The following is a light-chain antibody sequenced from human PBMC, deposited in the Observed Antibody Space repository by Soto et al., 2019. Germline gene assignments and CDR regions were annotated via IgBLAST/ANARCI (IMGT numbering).Light chain of an antibody. Sequence: QSALTQSASVSGSPGQSITISCTGTSSDVGGYNYVSWYQQHPGKAPKLIIYDVSNRPSGVSTRFSGSNSGNTASLTISGLQAEDEADYSCSSYTSTNSWVFGGGTKLTVL. J-gene: IGLJ3*02. CDR2: DVS. CDR3: SSYTSTNSWV. CDR1: SSDVGGYNY. V-gene: IGLV2-14*01.